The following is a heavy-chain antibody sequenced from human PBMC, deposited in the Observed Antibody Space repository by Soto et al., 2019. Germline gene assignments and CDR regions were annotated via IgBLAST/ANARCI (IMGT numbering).Heavy chain of an antibody. CDR1: GFTFSSYG. D-gene: IGHD2-15*01. CDR2: ISYDGSNK. J-gene: IGHJ4*02. Sequence: HPGGSLRLSCAASGFTFSSYGMHWVRQAPGKGLEWVAVISYDGSNKYYADSVKGRFTISRDNSKNTLYLQMNSLRAEDTAVYYCAKDPVGYCSGGSCYLPSYWGQGTLVTVSS. V-gene: IGHV3-30*18. CDR3: AKDPVGYCSGGSCYLPSY.